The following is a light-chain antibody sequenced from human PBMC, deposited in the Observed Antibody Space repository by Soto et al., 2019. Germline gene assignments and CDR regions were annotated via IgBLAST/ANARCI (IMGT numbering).Light chain of an antibody. V-gene: IGKV3-15*01. Sequence: ETVMTQSPATLSVSPCERATLSCRASQSVSTNLAWYQQKPGQAPRLLIYGTSTRATGIPARFSGSGSGTDFTLTISSLEPEDSAVYYCQQHLGRHTFGQGTKVDIK. CDR1: QSVSTN. J-gene: IGKJ1*01. CDR3: QQHLGRHT. CDR2: GTS.